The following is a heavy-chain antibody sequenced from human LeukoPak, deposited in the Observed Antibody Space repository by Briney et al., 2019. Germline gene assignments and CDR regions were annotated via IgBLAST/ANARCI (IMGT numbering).Heavy chain of an antibody. CDR2: VKQDGSEK. Sequence: GGSLRLSCSASGFTFSSYWVTWVRQAPGKGLEWVANVKQDGSEKNYVDSVKGRFTISRDNAKNSLYLQMNSLRAEDTAVYYCARMGYGSGSYYSDYWGQGTLVTVSS. D-gene: IGHD3-10*01. CDR1: GFTFSSYW. CDR3: ARMGYGSGSYYSDY. V-gene: IGHV3-7*01. J-gene: IGHJ4*02.